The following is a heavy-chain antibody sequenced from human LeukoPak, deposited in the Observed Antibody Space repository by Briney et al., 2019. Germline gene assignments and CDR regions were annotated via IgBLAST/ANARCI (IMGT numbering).Heavy chain of an antibody. D-gene: IGHD2-15*01. CDR3: AREYCSGGSCYRDWFGP. Sequence: GASVKVSCKASGGTFSSSAISWVRQAPGQGLEWMGRIIPTLAITNYAQNFQGRVTITADKPTSTVYMELTSLRSEDTAVYYCAREYCSGGSCYRDWFGPWGQGTLVTVSS. V-gene: IGHV1-69*04. J-gene: IGHJ5*02. CDR2: IIPTLAIT. CDR1: GGTFSSSA.